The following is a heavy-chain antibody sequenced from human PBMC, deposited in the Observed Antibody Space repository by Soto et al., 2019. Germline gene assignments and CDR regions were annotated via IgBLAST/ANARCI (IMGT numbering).Heavy chain of an antibody. D-gene: IGHD2-8*01. V-gene: IGHV4-4*07. CDR3: ARGRLWCMNWFDX. Sequence: SETLSLTCTVSGGSISSYYWSWIRQPAGKGLEWILRIYNSGSTNYNPSLKSRVTVSVETSKKQFSLKLSSVTAADTAVYYCARGRLWCMNWFDXWGQGTLVTVSX. CDR1: GGSISSYY. CDR2: IYNSGST. J-gene: IGHJ5*02.